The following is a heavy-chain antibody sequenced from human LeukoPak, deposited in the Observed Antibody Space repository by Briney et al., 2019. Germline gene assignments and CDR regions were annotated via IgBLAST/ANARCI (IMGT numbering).Heavy chain of an antibody. CDR3: ARRYGSGSQYNWFDP. Sequence: ASVKVSCKASGGTFSSYAISWVRQAPGQGLEWMGWISAYNGNTNYAQKLQGRVTMTTDTSTSTAFMELRSLRSDDTALYYCARRYGSGSQYNWFDPWGQGTLVTVSS. J-gene: IGHJ5*02. D-gene: IGHD3-10*01. CDR1: GGTFSSYA. CDR2: ISAYNGNT. V-gene: IGHV1-18*01.